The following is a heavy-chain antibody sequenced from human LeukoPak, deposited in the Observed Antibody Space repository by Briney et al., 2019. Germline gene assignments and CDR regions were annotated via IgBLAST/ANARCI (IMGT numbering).Heavy chain of an antibody. Sequence: SETLSLTCAVYGGSFSGYYWSWIRQPPGKGLEWIGEINHSGSTNYNPSLKSRVTISVDTSKNQFSLKLSSVTAADTAVYYCARSVRIAAGWMGYMDVWGKGTTVTVSS. D-gene: IGHD6-13*01. CDR1: GGSFSGYY. J-gene: IGHJ6*03. CDR3: ARSVRIAAGWMGYMDV. CDR2: INHSGST. V-gene: IGHV4-34*01.